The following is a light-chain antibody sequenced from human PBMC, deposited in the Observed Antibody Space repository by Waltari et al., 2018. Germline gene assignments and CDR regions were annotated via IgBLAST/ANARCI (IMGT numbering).Light chain of an antibody. CDR1: SRDVGSYNS. V-gene: IGLV2-14*03. CDR2: DVS. Sequence: QSALTQPASVSGSPGQSVTIPCTGTSRDVGSYNSVSWYQQHPGKAPKLMIYDVSNRPSGVSNRFSGSKSGNTASLTISGLQAEDEADYYCSSYTSSSTVIFGGGTNLTVL. CDR3: SSYTSSSTVI. J-gene: IGLJ2*01.